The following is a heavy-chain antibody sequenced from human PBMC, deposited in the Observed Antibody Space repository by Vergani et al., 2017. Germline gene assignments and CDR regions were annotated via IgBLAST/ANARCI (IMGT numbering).Heavy chain of an antibody. D-gene: IGHD3-3*01. CDR1: GGSISSYY. CDR2: IYYSGST. V-gene: IGHV4-59*01. J-gene: IGHJ4*02. Sequence: QVQLQESGPGLVKPSETLSLTCTVSGGSISSYYWSWIRQPPGKGLEWIGYIYYSGSTNYNPSLKSRVTISVATSKNQFSLKLSSVTAADTAVYYCARADYDFWSGYYLDYWGQGTLVTVSS. CDR3: ARADYDFWSGYYLDY.